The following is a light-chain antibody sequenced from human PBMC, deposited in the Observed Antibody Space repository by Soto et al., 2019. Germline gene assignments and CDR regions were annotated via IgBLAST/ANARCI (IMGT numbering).Light chain of an antibody. J-gene: IGKJ1*01. V-gene: IGKV1-5*01. CDR1: QTVRAC. Sequence: IEMTQCAGTRCASGGDRVTIACRASQTVRACLAWYQQKPGKAPRLLIYDASNLQRGVPSRFSGSGSGTEFTLTISSLQPDDFATYYCQQYNDDSPWTFGQGTKVDSK. CDR3: QQYNDDSPWT. CDR2: DAS.